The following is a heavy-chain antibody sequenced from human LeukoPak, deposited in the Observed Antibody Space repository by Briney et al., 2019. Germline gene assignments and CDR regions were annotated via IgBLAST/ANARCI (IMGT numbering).Heavy chain of an antibody. V-gene: IGHV3-23*01. CDR3: ARGISSTWYFDY. CDR2: ISGGSSDT. Sequence: GGSLRLSCAASGFTFSTYAMSWVRQAPGEGLEWVSAISGGSSDTHYADSVKGRFTVSRDSAKNTVFLQMNSLRAEDTAVYLCARGISSTWYFDYWGQGALVTVSS. CDR1: GFTFSTYA. J-gene: IGHJ4*02. D-gene: IGHD6-13*01.